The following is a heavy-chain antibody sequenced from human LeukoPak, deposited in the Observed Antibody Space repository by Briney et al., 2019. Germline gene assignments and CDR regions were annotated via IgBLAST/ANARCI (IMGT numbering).Heavy chain of an antibody. V-gene: IGHV3-23*01. CDR2: ITASGLTP. D-gene: IGHD3-10*01. CDR1: GFTFSDYA. J-gene: IGHJ5*02. Sequence: GGSLRLSCAASGFTFSDYAMNWVRQAQGKGLEWVSLITASGLTPFYADSVKGRFTTSRDNSKNTLYLQMNSLRVDDTALYYCVQDRLLGAWGLGTLVTVSS. CDR3: VQDRLLGA.